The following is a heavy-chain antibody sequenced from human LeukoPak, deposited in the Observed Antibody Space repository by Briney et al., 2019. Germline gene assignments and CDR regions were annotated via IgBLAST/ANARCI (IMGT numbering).Heavy chain of an antibody. V-gene: IGHV3-33*06. D-gene: IGHD2-21*01. J-gene: IGHJ5*02. CDR1: RFTFSTHG. CDR3: AKDVGIASLSNWFDP. Sequence: PGRFLRLSCTASRFTFSTHGMHWVRQAPGKGLEWVAGIQYDGSDTFYLDSVKGRFTISRDNSKNTLYLQMNSLRAEDTAVYYCAKDVGIASLSNWFDPWGQGTLVTVSS. CDR2: IQYDGSDT.